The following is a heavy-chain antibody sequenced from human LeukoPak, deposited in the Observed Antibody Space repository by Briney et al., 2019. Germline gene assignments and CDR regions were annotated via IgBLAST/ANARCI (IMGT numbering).Heavy chain of an antibody. D-gene: IGHD2-15*01. CDR2: IWYDGSNK. J-gene: IGHJ3*02. CDR1: GFTFSSYG. V-gene: IGHV3-33*06. Sequence: GGSLRLSCAASGFTFSSYGMNWVRQAPGKGLEWVAVIWYDGSNKYYADSVKGRYTISRDNSKNTLSLQMNSLRAEDTAVNYCAKAEGYSSASSCYHDAFDIWGQGTMVTVSS. CDR3: AKAEGYSSASSCYHDAFDI.